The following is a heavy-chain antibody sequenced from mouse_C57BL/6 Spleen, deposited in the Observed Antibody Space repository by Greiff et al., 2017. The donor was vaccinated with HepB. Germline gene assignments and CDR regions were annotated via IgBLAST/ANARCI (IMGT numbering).Heavy chain of an antibody. J-gene: IGHJ3*01. CDR3: ARAPLSGSSAY. CDR1: GYSITSGYY. CDR2: ISYDGSN. Sequence: EVKLMESGPGLVKPSQSLSLTCSVTGYSITSGYYWNWIRQFPGNKLEWMGYISYDGSNNYNPSLKNRISITRDTSKNQFFLKLNSVTTEDTATYYCARAPLSGSSAYWGQGTLVTVSA. V-gene: IGHV3-6*01. D-gene: IGHD1-1*01.